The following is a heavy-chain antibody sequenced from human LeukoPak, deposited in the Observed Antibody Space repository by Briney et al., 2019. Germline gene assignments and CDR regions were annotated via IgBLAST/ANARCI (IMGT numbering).Heavy chain of an antibody. Sequence: ASVKVSCKASGYTFTSYGISWVRQAPGQGLEWMGWISAYNGNTNYAQKLQGRVTMTRDTSISTAYMELSRLRSDDTAVYFCARVGEYGSGSYLVYWGQGTLVTVSS. CDR1: GYTFTSYG. J-gene: IGHJ4*02. V-gene: IGHV1-18*01. CDR3: ARVGEYGSGSYLVY. D-gene: IGHD3-10*01. CDR2: ISAYNGNT.